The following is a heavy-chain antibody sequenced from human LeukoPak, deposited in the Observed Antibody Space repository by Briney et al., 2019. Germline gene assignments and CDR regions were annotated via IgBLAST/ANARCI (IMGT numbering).Heavy chain of an antibody. V-gene: IGHV3-23*01. Sequence: GGSLRLSCAASGFTFSSYAMSWVRQAPGKGLEWVSAISGSGGSTYYADSVKGRFTISRDNSKNTLYLQMNSLRAEDTAVYYCAKDQETITMITSPYDYWGQGTLVTVSS. CDR1: GFTFSSYA. D-gene: IGHD3-22*01. CDR3: AKDQETITMITSPYDY. CDR2: ISGSGGST. J-gene: IGHJ4*02.